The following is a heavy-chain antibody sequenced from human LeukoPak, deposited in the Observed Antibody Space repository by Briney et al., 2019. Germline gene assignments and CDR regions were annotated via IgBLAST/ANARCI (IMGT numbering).Heavy chain of an antibody. V-gene: IGHV3-30*02. J-gene: IGHJ3*02. CDR3: AKGYYGDYGDAFDI. CDR2: IRYDGSNK. CDR1: GFTFSSNG. D-gene: IGHD4-17*01. Sequence: GGSLRLSCAASGFTFSSNGMHWVRQAPGKGLEWVAFIRYDGSNKNYANTVKGRFTISRDNSKNALYLLMNSLRAGDTALYYCAKGYYGDYGDAFDIWGQGTMVTVSS.